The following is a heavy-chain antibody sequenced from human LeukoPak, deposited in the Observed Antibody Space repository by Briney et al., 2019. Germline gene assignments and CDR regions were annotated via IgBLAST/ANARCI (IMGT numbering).Heavy chain of an antibody. J-gene: IGHJ2*01. V-gene: IGHV3-23*01. CDR2: VSGSGGST. CDR3: AKDIGNYNWHFDF. Sequence: GFLRLSCAASGFTFTSYAVSWVRQAPGKGLEWVSAVSGSGGSTYYADSVKGRFTVSRDNSKNTLYLLMNSLRADDTAIYYCAKDIGNYNWHFDFWGRGTLVTVSS. CDR1: GFTFTSYA. D-gene: IGHD4-11*01.